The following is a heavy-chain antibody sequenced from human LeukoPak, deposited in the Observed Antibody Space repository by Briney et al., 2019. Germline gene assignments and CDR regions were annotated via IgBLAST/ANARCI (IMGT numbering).Heavy chain of an antibody. CDR1: GYTFTSYG. CDR2: ISPYNANT. CDR3: ARKPPNLAFDY. Sequence: ASVKVSCKASGYTFTSYGLSWVRQAPGQGLEWMGWISPYNANTHYAQMVQGRVTMTTDTSTSTAYMELGSLRSDDTAVYYCARKPPNLAFDYWGQGTLVTVSS. V-gene: IGHV1-18*04. D-gene: IGHD4/OR15-4a*01. J-gene: IGHJ4*02.